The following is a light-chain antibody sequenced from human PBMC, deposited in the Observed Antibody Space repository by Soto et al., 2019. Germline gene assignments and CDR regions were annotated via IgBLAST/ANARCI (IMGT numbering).Light chain of an antibody. CDR2: DVS. J-gene: IGLJ1*01. V-gene: IGLV2-14*01. CDR1: SSDVGGYNY. Sequence: QSVLTHPASVSGSPGQSIGLSCTGTSSDVGGYNYVSWYQQHPGKAPKLILCDVSNRPSGVSDRFSGSKSGNTASLTISGLQTEDEADYYCSSYTTSSTYVFGTGTKVTVL. CDR3: SSYTTSSTYV.